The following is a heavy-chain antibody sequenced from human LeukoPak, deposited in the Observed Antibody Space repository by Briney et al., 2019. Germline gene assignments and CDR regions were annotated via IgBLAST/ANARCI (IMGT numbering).Heavy chain of an antibody. D-gene: IGHD6-13*01. Sequence: ASVKVSCKASGYTFTSYYMHWVRQAPGQGLEWMGWISAYNGNTNYAQKLQGRVTMTTDTSTSTAYMELRSLRSDDTAVYYCARSIAAAAVYNWFDPWGQGTLVTVSS. V-gene: IGHV1-18*04. CDR3: ARSIAAAAVYNWFDP. CDR1: GYTFTSYY. J-gene: IGHJ5*02. CDR2: ISAYNGNT.